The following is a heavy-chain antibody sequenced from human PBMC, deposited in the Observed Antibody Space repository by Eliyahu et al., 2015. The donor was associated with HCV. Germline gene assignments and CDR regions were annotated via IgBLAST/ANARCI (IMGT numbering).Heavy chain of an antibody. CDR3: ARLSPLEKQLVGGSFDY. CDR1: GGSISSSSYY. CDR2: IYYSGST. D-gene: IGHD6-6*01. J-gene: IGHJ4*02. V-gene: IGHV4-39*01. Sequence: VKPSETLSLTCTVSGGSISSSSYYWGWIRQPPGKGLEWIGSIYYSGSTYYNPSLKSRVTISVDTSKNQFSLKLSSVTAADTAVYYCARLSPLEKQLVGGSFDYWGQGTLVTVSS.